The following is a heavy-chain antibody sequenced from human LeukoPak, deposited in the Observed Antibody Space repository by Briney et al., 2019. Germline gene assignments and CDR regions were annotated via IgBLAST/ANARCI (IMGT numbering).Heavy chain of an antibody. CDR2: ISGSGAST. J-gene: IGHJ4*02. CDR1: GFTFSTNA. D-gene: IGHD1-26*01. CDR3: AKDVGKWESLHFFDY. V-gene: IGHV3-23*01. Sequence: TGGSLRLSCLTSGFTFSTNAMSWVRRAPGKGLEWISGISGSGASTYYADSVTGRFTISRDNSRNTLYLQMNSLRGDDTAVYYCAKDVGKWESLHFFDYWGQGTLVTVSS.